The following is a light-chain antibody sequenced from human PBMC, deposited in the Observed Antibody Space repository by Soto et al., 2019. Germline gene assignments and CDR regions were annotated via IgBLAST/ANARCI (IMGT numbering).Light chain of an antibody. J-gene: IGKJ4*01. CDR2: AAS. Sequence: DIQMTQSPSSLSASVEDRVIITCRASQSISNHLNWYQQKPGKAPKLLIFAASSLQSGVPSRFSGSASGTEFTLTISSLQPEDFATYYCQQVSGYPLSFGGGTKVEIK. CDR3: QQVSGYPLS. V-gene: IGKV1-17*01. CDR1: QSISNH.